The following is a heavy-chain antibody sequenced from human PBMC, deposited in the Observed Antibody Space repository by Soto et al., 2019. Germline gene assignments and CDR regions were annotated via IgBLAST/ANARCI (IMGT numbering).Heavy chain of an antibody. V-gene: IGHV4-31*03. Sequence: QVQLQESGPGLVKPSQTLSLTCTVSGGSISSGGYYWSWIRQHPGKGLEWIGYIYYSGSTYYNPSLKSRVTISVDTSKNQFALKLSSVTAADTAVYYCARDRPGYDFWSGYYTSNWFDPWGQGTLSPSPQ. J-gene: IGHJ5*02. CDR1: GGSISSGGYY. D-gene: IGHD3-3*01. CDR3: ARDRPGYDFWSGYYTSNWFDP. CDR2: IYYSGST.